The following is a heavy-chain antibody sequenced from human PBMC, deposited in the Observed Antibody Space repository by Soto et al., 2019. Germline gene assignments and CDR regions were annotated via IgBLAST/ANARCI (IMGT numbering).Heavy chain of an antibody. CDR1: GGTFSSYA. CDR3: ARSNRSRYNWNYIDY. J-gene: IGHJ4*02. V-gene: IGHV1-69*13. Sequence: SVKVSCKASGGTFSSYAISWVRQAPGQGLEWMGGIIPIFGTANYAQKFQGRVTITADESTSTAYMELSSLRSEDTAVYYCARSNRSRYNWNYIDYWGQGTLVTVSS. D-gene: IGHD1-20*01. CDR2: IIPIFGTA.